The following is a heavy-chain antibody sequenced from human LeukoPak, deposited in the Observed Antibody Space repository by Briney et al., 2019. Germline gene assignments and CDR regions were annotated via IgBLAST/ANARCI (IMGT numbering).Heavy chain of an antibody. CDR3: ARENYDYVWGSYRSLYYFDY. J-gene: IGHJ4*02. CDR1: GGTFSSYA. V-gene: IGHV1-69*01. Sequence: SVKVSCKASGGTFSSYAISWVRQAPGQGLEWMGGIIPIFGTANYAQKFQGRVTITADEFTSTAYMELSSLRSEDTAVYYCARENYDYVWGSYRSLYYFDYWGQGTLVTVSS. D-gene: IGHD3-16*02. CDR2: IIPIFGTA.